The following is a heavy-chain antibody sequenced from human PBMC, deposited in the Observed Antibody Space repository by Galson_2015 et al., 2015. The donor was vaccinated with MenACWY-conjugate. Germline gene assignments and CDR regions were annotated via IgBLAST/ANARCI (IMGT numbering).Heavy chain of an antibody. CDR1: GFSFSTSA. V-gene: IGHV3-21*01. D-gene: IGHD3-3*01. J-gene: IGHJ6*03. CDR3: ARNKGRETVFGVVVPGYYYMDV. Sequence: SLRLSCAASGFSFSTSAMTWVRQAPGKGLEWVSSITGTSTYIHYADSVKGRFTISRDNAQKSVYLQMNSLRAEDTAVYFCARNKGRETVFGVVVPGYYYMDVWGKGTTVTVSS. CDR2: ITGTSTYI.